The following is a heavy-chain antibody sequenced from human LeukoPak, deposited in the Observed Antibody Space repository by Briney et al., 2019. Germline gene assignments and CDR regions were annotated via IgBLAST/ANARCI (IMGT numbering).Heavy chain of an antibody. CDR3: SRGKILGDDFDY. Sequence: GGSLRLSCAASGFTLSSYWMFWVRQAPGKGLEWVSRIDSDGSSTIYADSVKGRFTISRDNAKNTLYLQMNSMRAEDTAVYYCSRGKILGDDFDYWGQGTLVTVSS. J-gene: IGHJ4*02. V-gene: IGHV3-74*01. D-gene: IGHD2-21*02. CDR1: GFTLSSYW. CDR2: IDSDGSST.